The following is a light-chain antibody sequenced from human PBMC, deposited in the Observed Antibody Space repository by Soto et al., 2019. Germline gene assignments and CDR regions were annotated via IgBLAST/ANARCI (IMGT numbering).Light chain of an antibody. V-gene: IGKV1-39*01. CDR1: ESISAY. CDR2: VAS. CDR3: QQSYGTPYT. Sequence: DIPMTQSPSSLSASVGDRVTITCRASESISAYLNWYQQRPGKGPKLLIYVASSLRSGVPSRFSGSGSGTDFTLTINSLQPEDFATYYCQQSYGTPYTFGQGTKLEIK. J-gene: IGKJ2*01.